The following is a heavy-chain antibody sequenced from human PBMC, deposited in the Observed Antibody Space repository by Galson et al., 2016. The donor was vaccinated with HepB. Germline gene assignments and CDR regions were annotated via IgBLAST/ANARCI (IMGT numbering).Heavy chain of an antibody. J-gene: IGHJ4*02. CDR1: SGSISSSRYY. V-gene: IGHV4-39*01. CDR2: VYYSGTA. D-gene: IGHD2-2*01. Sequence: ETLSLTCTVSSGSISSSRYYWGWIRQPPGKGLEWIGSVYYSGTAYYDPSLKSRVSISVDTSKNQFSLRLSSVTAGDTAVYFCARRTSSWYYFDYWGQGTLVTVSS. CDR3: ARRTSSWYYFDY.